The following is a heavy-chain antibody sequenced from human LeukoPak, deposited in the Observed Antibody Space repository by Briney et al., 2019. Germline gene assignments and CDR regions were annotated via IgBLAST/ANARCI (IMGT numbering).Heavy chain of an antibody. J-gene: IGHJ3*02. D-gene: IGHD3-16*01. Sequence: PSETLSLTCTVSGGSISSYYWSWIRQPPGKGLEWIGYIYYSGSTNYNPSLRSRVAISVETSKNQFSLKRSSVIAAETAVYYCARGGGAYYDYVWGSYGGTFDIWGQGTMVTISS. CDR1: GGSISSYY. CDR2: IYYSGST. CDR3: ARGGGAYYDYVWGSYGGTFDI. V-gene: IGHV4-59*01.